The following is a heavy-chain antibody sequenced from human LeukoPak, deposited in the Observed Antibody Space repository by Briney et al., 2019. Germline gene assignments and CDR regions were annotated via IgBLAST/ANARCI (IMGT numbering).Heavy chain of an antibody. D-gene: IGHD3-22*01. Sequence: GGSLRLSCAVSGLTFSSYAMSWVRQAPGKGLEWVSGISARGGSTYNADLVKGRFTISRDNSKNTLYQQMNSLRAEDTAIYYCANGRLFKGLLNYWGQGTLVTVSS. CDR3: ANGRLFKGLLNY. J-gene: IGHJ4*02. V-gene: IGHV3-23*01. CDR2: ISARGGST. CDR1: GLTFSSYA.